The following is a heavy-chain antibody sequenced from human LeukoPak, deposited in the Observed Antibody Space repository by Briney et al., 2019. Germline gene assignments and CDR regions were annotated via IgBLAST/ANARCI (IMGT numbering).Heavy chain of an antibody. J-gene: IGHJ4*02. V-gene: IGHV4-39*07. CDR2: IYYSGST. Sequence: SETLSLTCTVSGGSISSSSYYWGWIRQPPGKGLEWIGSIYYSGSTYYNPSLKSRVTLSVDTSKNEFSLKLSSVTAADTAVYYCARGSGSYSDYWGQGTLVTVSS. D-gene: IGHD1-26*01. CDR3: ARGSGSYSDY. CDR1: GGSISSSSYY.